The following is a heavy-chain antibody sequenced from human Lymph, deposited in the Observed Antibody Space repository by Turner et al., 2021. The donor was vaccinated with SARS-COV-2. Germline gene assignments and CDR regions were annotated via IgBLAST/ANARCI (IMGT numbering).Heavy chain of an antibody. CDR1: GYALDMEF. CDR2: ISPSADST. J-gene: IGHJ4*02. Sequence: WKRAGYALDMEFVHRVQSAPGKGREGIAIISPSADSTNNAKNSQGMVTMTMDTSETAVYMGLSSLRSEDTAVYWCAWVGPDGFDYWGQGTPVTVSS. V-gene: IGHV1-46*02. D-gene: IGHD2-15*01. CDR3: AWVGPDGFDY.